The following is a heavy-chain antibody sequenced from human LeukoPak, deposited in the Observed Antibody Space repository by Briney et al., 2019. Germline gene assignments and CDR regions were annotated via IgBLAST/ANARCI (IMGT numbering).Heavy chain of an antibody. D-gene: IGHD1-26*01. CDR3: ARGSGSYNPFYYYGMDV. CDR2: IYYSGST. CDR1: GDSISGYF. J-gene: IGHJ6*02. V-gene: IGHV4-59*01. Sequence: PSETLSLTCTVSGDSISGYFWSWIRQPLGKGLEWIGYIYYSGSTNYNPTLKSRVTISVDTSKNQFSLKLTSVTAADTAVYYCARGSGSYNPFYYYGMDVWGQGTTVTVSS.